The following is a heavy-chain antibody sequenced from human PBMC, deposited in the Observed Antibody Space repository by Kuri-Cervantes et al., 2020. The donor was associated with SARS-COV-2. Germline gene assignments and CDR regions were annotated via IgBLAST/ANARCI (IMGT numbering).Heavy chain of an antibody. V-gene: IGHV3-23*01. Sequence: GESLKISCAASGFTFDDYGMSWVRQAPGKGLEWVSAISGSGGSTYYADSVKGRFTISRDNSKNTLYLQMNSLRAEDTAVYYCAKLLRGEIFGVVTPFDYWGQGTLVTVSS. CDR3: AKLLRGEIFGVVTPFDY. D-gene: IGHD3-3*01. CDR1: GFTFDDYG. CDR2: ISGSGGST. J-gene: IGHJ4*02.